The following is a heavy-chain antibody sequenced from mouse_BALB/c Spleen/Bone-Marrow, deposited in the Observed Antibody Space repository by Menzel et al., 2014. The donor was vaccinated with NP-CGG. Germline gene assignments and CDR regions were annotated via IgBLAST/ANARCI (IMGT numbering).Heavy chain of an antibody. CDR3: ARDYYGSSDY. J-gene: IGHJ2*01. V-gene: IGHV5-6-3*01. Sequence: EVHLVESGGGLVQPGGSLKLSCAASGFTFSSYGMSWVRQTPDKRLELVATINSNGGGTYYPDSVKGRFTISRDNAKNTLYLQMSSLKSEDTAMYYCARDYYGSSDYWGQGTTLTVSS. D-gene: IGHD1-1*01. CDR2: INSNGGGT. CDR1: GFTFSSYG.